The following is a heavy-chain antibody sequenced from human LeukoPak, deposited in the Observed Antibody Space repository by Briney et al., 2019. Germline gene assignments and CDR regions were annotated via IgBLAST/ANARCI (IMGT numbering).Heavy chain of an antibody. V-gene: IGHV4-39*07. J-gene: IGHJ6*03. CDR1: GGSISSSSYY. CDR2: IYYSG. D-gene: IGHD4-17*01. Sequence: SEKLSLTCTVSGGSISSSSYYWGWIRQPPGKGLEWIGSIYYSGYQNPSLKSRVTISVDTSKNQFSLKLSSVTAADTAVYYCAREAVRDTAFNYYYYMDVWGKGTTVTVSS. CDR3: AREAVRDTAFNYYYYMDV.